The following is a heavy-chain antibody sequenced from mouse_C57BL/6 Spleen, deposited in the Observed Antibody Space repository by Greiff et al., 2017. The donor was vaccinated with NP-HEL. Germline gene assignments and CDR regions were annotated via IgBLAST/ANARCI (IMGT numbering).Heavy chain of an antibody. CDR1: GYTFTSYW. V-gene: IGHV1-50*01. Sequence: QVQLQQPGAELVKPGASVKLSCKASGYTFTSYWMQWVKQRPGQGLEWIGEIDPSDSYTNYNQKFKGKATLTVDTSSSTAYMQLSSLTSEDSAVYYCARRGNYEGYAMDYWGQGTSVTVSS. J-gene: IGHJ4*01. CDR3: ARRGNYEGYAMDY. CDR2: IDPSDSYT. D-gene: IGHD2-1*01.